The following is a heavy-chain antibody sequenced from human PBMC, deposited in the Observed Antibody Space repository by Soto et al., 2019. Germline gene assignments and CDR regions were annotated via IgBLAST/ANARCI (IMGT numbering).Heavy chain of an antibody. V-gene: IGHV1-69*02. CDR2: IIPILGIA. CDR1: GGTFSSYT. J-gene: IGHJ4*02. CDR3: ARFYDYGEAGFDY. Sequence: SVKVSCKASGGTFSSYTISWVRQAPGQGLEWMGRIIPILGIANYAQKFQGRVTITADKSTSTAYMELSSLRSEDTAVYYCARFYDYGEAGFDYWGQGTLVTVSS. D-gene: IGHD4-17*01.